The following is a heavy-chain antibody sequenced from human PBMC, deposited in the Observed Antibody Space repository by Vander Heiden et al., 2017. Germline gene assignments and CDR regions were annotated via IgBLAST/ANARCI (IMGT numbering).Heavy chain of an antibody. CDR3: AKVRYSSSWYYFDY. D-gene: IGHD6-13*01. CDR2: ISGSGGST. V-gene: IGHV3-23*01. Sequence: VQLLESGGGLVQPGGSLRLSCAASGFTFSSYAMRWVRQGPGKGLEWVSAISGSGGSTYYADSVKGRFTISRDNSKNTLYLQMNSLRAEDTAVYYCAKVRYSSSWYYFDYWGQGTLVTVSS. J-gene: IGHJ4*02. CDR1: GFTFSSYA.